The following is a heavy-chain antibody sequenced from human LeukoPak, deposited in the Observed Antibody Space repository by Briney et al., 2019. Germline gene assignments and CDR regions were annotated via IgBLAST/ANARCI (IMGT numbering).Heavy chain of an antibody. CDR2: ISSSSGYI. V-gene: IGHV3-21*01. D-gene: IGHD6-19*01. CDR1: GFTFSSYS. J-gene: IGHJ4*02. CDR3: ARDRGYSSGLILD. Sequence: GGSLRLSCAASGFTFSSYSMNWVRQAPGKGLEWVSSISSSSGYIYYADSVKGRFTISRDNAKNSLYLQMNSLRAEDTAVYYCARDRGYSSGLILDWGQGTLVTVSS.